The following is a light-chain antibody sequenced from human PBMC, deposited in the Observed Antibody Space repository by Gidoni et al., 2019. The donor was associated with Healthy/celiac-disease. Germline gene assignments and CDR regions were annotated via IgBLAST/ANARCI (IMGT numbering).Light chain of an antibody. Sequence: ELVFTQSPGTLSLSPGERATLSCRASQSVSSSYLAWYQQKPGQAPRLLNYGASSRATGIPDRFSGSGSGTDFTLTISRLEPEDFAVYYCQQYGSSPWTFGQXTKVEIK. V-gene: IGKV3-20*01. CDR3: QQYGSSPWT. J-gene: IGKJ1*01. CDR2: GAS. CDR1: QSVSSSY.